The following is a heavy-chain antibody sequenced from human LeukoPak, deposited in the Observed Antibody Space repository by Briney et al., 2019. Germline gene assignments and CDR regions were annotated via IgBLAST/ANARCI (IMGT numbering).Heavy chain of an antibody. CDR2: ITSSSSPI. V-gene: IGHV3-48*01. CDR1: GGSISSYY. J-gene: IGHJ4*02. CDR3: ARATLSSTRQFDY. D-gene: IGHD2-2*01. Sequence: PSETLSLTCTVSGGSISSYYWSWIRQPPGKGLEWASYITSSSSPIYYADSVKGRFTISRDNAKNSLYLQMNSLRAEDTAVYYCARATLSSTRQFDYWGQGTLVTVSS.